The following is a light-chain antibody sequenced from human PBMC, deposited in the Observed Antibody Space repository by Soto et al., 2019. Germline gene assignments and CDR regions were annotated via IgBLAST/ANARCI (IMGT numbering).Light chain of an antibody. V-gene: IGLV2-23*01. Sequence: QSVLTQPASVSGSPGQSITISCTGTSSDVGSYNLVSWYQQHPGKAPKVIIYEGGKRPSGVSNRFSGSKSGITASLTISGLQAEDDADYYCCSYAGYSTSAVFGGGTKVTVL. CDR2: EGG. CDR1: SSDVGSYNL. J-gene: IGLJ2*01. CDR3: CSYAGYSTSAV.